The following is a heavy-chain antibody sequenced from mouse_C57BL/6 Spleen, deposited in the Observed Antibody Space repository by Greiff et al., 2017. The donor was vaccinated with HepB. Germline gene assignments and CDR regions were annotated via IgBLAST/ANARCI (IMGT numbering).Heavy chain of an antibody. CDR1: GYTFTSYW. D-gene: IGHD1-1*01. Sequence: QVQLQQSGAELVRPGSSVKLSCKASGYTFTSYWMDWVKQRPGQGLEWIGNIYPSDSETHYNQKFKDKATLTVDKSSSTAYMQLSSLTSEDSAVYYCARSSYYGSSSYYFDYWGQGTTLTVSS. CDR2: IYPSDSET. CDR3: ARSSYYGSSSYYFDY. V-gene: IGHV1-61*01. J-gene: IGHJ2*01.